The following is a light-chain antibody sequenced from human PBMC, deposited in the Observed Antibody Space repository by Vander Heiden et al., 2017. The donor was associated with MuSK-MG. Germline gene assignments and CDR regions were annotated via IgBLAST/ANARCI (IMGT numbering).Light chain of an antibody. J-gene: IGLJ2*01. CDR3: QVGDRSSDNVV. V-gene: IGLV3-21*04. Sequence: SYVLTQPPSVSVAPGKPARITFGGNNIGSKSVHGYQQKPGQAPVLVIYYDSDRTSGIPERVSGSNYGNTATITTSRVEAGEEADYYCQVGDRSSDNVVFGGGTKRTVL. CDR2: YDS. CDR1: NIGSKS.